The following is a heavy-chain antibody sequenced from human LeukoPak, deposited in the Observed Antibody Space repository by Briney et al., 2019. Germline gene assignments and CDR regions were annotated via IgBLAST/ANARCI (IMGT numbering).Heavy chain of an antibody. D-gene: IGHD3-16*01. CDR2: INPNSGGT. V-gene: IGHV1-2*02. J-gene: IGHJ4*02. CDR3: AREGLGGYAAVNY. CDR1: GYTFTGYY. Sequence: GASVKVSCKASGYTFTGYYMHWVRQAPGQGLEWMGWINPNSGGTNYAQKFQGRVTTTRDTSISTAYMELSRLRSDDTAVYYCAREGLGGYAAVNYWGQGTLVTVSS.